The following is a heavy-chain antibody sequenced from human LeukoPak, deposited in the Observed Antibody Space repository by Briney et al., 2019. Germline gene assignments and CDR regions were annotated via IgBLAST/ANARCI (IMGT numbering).Heavy chain of an antibody. CDR2: INPGDSDT. CDR3: ARQPGAGWFDP. D-gene: IGHD3-10*01. Sequence: GGSLKISCQASGYSFTSSWIGWARQMPGKGLEWMAIINPGDSDTRYSPSFQGQVTISADKSISTAYLQWGSLKASDTAMYYCARQPGAGWFDPWGQGTLVTVSS. V-gene: IGHV5-51*01. J-gene: IGHJ5*02. CDR1: GYSFTSSW.